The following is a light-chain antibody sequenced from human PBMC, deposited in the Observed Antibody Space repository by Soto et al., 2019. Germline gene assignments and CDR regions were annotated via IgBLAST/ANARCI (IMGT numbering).Light chain of an antibody. Sequence: AIRMTQSPSSFSASTGGRVTITCRASQGISSYLAWYQQEPGKAPKLLIYAASTLQSGVPSRFSGSGSGTDFTLTISCLQSEDFATYYCQQYYSYPRTFGQGTKVDIK. V-gene: IGKV1-8*01. CDR2: AAS. CDR1: QGISSY. CDR3: QQYYSYPRT. J-gene: IGKJ1*01.